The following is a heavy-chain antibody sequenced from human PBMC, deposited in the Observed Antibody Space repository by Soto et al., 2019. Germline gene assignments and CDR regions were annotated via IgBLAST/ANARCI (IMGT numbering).Heavy chain of an antibody. V-gene: IGHV1-18*01. D-gene: IGHD5-12*01. J-gene: IGHJ5*02. CDR2: ISAYNGNT. CDR3: ERVPSWTAEYREGMDWFDP. CDR1: GYTFTSYG. Sequence: ASVKVSCKASGYTFTSYGISWVRQAPGQGLEWMGWISAYNGNTNYAQKLQGRVTMTTDTSTSTAYMELRSLRSDDTAVYSCERVPSWTAEYREGMDWFDPWGQGTRVTVSS.